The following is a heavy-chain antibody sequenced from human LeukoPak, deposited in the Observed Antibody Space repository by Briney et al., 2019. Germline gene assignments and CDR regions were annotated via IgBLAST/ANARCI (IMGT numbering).Heavy chain of an antibody. J-gene: IGHJ6*02. CDR2: IDYSGST. CDR3: ARALTSLGMDV. Sequence: SETLSLTCTVSGGSVSSDSYYWRWIRQPPGKGLEWIGYIDYSGSTNYNPSLKSRVTISLDTSKNQFSLKLSSVTAADTAVYYCARALTSLGMDVWGQGTTVTVSS. V-gene: IGHV4-61*01. D-gene: IGHD3-9*01. CDR1: GGSVSSDSYY.